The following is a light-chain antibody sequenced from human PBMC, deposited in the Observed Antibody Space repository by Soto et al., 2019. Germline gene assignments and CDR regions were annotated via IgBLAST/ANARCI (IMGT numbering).Light chain of an antibody. V-gene: IGKV2-28*01. CDR1: QSLLDSDGYKY. Sequence: DIVMTQSPISLPVSPGEPASISCRSSQSLLDSDGYKYLDWYLQKPGQSPQLLIYMGSNRATGVPDRFSGSGSGTDFTLKISRVEAEDVGVYYCLHALQTGYTFVQGTRLEIK. CDR3: LHALQTGYT. CDR2: MGS. J-gene: IGKJ2*01.